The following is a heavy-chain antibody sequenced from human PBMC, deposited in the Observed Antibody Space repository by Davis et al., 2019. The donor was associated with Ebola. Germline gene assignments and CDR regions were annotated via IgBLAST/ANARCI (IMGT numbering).Heavy chain of an antibody. J-gene: IGHJ6*02. V-gene: IGHV4-34*01. Sequence: GSLRLSCAVYGGSFSGYYWSWIRQPPGKGLEWIGEINHSGSTNYNPSLKSRVTISVDTSKNQFSLKLSSVTAADTAVYYCARDQRRYCTNGVCRYYYYGMDVWGQGTTVTVSS. CDR1: GGSFSGYY. CDR3: ARDQRRYCTNGVCRYYYYGMDV. D-gene: IGHD2-8*01. CDR2: INHSGST.